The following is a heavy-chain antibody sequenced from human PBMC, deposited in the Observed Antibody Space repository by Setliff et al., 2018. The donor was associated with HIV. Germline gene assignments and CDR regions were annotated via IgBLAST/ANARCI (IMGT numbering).Heavy chain of an antibody. CDR2: INHSGNT. J-gene: IGHJ6*03. CDR1: GGSFSGNY. D-gene: IGHD2-2*01. V-gene: IGHV4-34*01. CDR3: VAGYCSGTSCWPYYYYYMDV. Sequence: SETLSLTCAVYGGSFSGNYWSWIRQTPGKGLEWIAEINHSGNTNYNPSLKSRVTISVVASKSHFSLRLTSVTAADTAVYYCVAGYCSGTSCWPYYYYYMDVWGKGTTVTVSS.